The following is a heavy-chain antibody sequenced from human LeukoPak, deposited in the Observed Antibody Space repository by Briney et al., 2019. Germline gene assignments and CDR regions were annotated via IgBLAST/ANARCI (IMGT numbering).Heavy chain of an antibody. CDR1: GGSLSSYF. CDR3: ARRKVYMGIDY. D-gene: IGHD1-14*01. J-gene: IGHJ4*02. V-gene: IGHV4-59*08. CDR2: ISDSGST. Sequence: PSETLSLTCTVSGGSLSSYFWTWIRQSPGKGLEWIGYISDSGSTNYNPSLTSRVTISVDRSKNPFSLELRSVTAADTAVYYCARRKVYMGIDYWGQGALVTVSS.